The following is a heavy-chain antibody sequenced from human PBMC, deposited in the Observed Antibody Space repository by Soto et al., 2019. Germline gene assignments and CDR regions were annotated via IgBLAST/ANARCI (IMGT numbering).Heavy chain of an antibody. V-gene: IGHV1-69*13. CDR3: ADTSEYYYDSSGYYRR. D-gene: IGHD3-22*01. CDR1: GGTFSSYA. J-gene: IGHJ4*02. CDR2: IIPIFGTA. Sequence: GASVKVSCKASGGTFSSYAISWVRQAPGQGLEWMGGIIPIFGTANYAQKFQGRVTITADESTSTAYMELSSLRSEDTAVYYCADTSEYYYDSSGYYRRWGQGTLVTSPQ.